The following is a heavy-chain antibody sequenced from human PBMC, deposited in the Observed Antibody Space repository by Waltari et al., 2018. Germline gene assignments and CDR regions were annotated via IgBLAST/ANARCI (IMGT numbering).Heavy chain of an antibody. Sequence: EVQLVESGGGLVKPGGSLRLSCAASGFTFSSYSMNWVRQAPGKGLEWVSSISSSSSYIYYADSVKGRFTISRDNAKNSLYLQMNSLRAEDTAVYYCARRVGYYYGMDVWGQGTTVTVSS. CDR2: ISSSSSYI. D-gene: IGHD1-26*01. CDR3: ARRVGYYYGMDV. CDR1: GFTFSSYS. V-gene: IGHV3-21*01. J-gene: IGHJ6*02.